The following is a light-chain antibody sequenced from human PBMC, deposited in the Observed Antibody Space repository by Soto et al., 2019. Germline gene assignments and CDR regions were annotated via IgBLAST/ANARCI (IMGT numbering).Light chain of an antibody. Sequence: QFVLTQPPSASGSPRQSVTISCTGTSSDVGGYNYVSWYQQHPGKAPKLMIYEVTKRPSGVPDRFSGSKSGNTASLTVSGLQAEDEADYYCSSYSVSNTLIFGGGTKLTVL. CDR2: EVT. J-gene: IGLJ2*01. CDR1: SSDVGGYNY. CDR3: SSYSVSNTLI. V-gene: IGLV2-8*01.